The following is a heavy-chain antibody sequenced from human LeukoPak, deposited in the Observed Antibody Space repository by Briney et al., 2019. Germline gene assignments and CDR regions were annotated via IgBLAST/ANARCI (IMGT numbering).Heavy chain of an antibody. V-gene: IGHV3-30*02. J-gene: IGHJ3*02. Sequence: GGSLRLSCAASGFTFSRYGMHWVRQAPGKGLEWVSFTRFDGKNKYYADSVKDRFSISRDNSKNTLYLQMNSLRAEDTAVYYCAKYLASGTYYDAFNIWGQGTVVTVSS. CDR1: GFTFSRYG. CDR2: TRFDGKNK. D-gene: IGHD1-26*01. CDR3: AKYLASGTYYDAFNI.